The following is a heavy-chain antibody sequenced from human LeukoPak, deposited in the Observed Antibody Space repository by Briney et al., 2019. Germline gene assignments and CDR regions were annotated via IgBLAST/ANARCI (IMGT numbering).Heavy chain of an antibody. CDR2: INPSGGST. J-gene: IGHJ3*02. D-gene: IGHD6-19*01. CDR1: GYTFSSYY. V-gene: IGHV1-46*01. Sequence: ASVKVSCKASGYTFSSYYVHWVRQAPGQGLEWMGIINPSGGSTTYAQKFQGRLTMTRDTSTTTVYMELSSLRSEDTAVYYCARVRFSSGWYIAFDIWGQGTMVTVSS. CDR3: ARVRFSSGWYIAFDI.